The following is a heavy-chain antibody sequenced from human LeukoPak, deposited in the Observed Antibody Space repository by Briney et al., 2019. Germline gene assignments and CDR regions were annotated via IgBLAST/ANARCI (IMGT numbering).Heavy chain of an antibody. V-gene: IGHV1-24*01. CDR3: ATDLFLRFGELPDY. CDR1: GYTLTELS. D-gene: IGHD3-10*01. CDR2: LDPEDGET. J-gene: IGHJ4*02. Sequence: GASVKVSCKVSGYTLTELSMHWVRQAPGKGLEWMGGLDPEDGETIYAQKFQGRVTMTEDTSTDTAYMELSSLRSEDTAVYYCATDLFLRFGELPDYWGQGTLVTVSS.